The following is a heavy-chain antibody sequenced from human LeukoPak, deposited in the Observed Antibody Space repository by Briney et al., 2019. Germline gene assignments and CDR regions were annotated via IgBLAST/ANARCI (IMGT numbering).Heavy chain of an antibody. J-gene: IGHJ6*03. V-gene: IGHV4-38-2*02. D-gene: IGHD3-10*02. CDR3: ARLCPDAKRYYYYYMDV. Sequence: SETLSLTCTVSGYSISSGYYWGWIQQPPGKGLEWIGSIYHSGSTYYNPSLNSRVTISVDTSKNQFSLKLSSVTAADTAVYYCARLCPDAKRYYYYYMDVWGKGTTVTISS. CDR2: IYHSGST. CDR1: GYSISSGYY.